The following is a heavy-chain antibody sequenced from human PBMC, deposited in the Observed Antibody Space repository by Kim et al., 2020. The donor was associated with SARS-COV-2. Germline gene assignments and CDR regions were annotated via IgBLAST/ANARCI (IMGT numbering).Heavy chain of an antibody. V-gene: IGHV3-7*04. CDR3: ARGYCSSTSCLDAFDI. J-gene: IGHJ3*02. D-gene: IGHD2-2*01. Sequence: SVKGRFTISRDNAKNSLYLQMNSLRAEDTVVYYCARGYCSSTSCLDAFDIWGQGTMVTVSS.